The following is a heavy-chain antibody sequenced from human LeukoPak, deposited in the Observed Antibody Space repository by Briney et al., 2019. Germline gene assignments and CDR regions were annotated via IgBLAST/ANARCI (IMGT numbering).Heavy chain of an antibody. Sequence: SETLSLTCTVSGGSISSGDYYWSWIRQPPGKGLEWIGYIYYSGSTYYNPSLKSRVTISVDTSKNQFSLKLSSVTAADTAVYYCARHGKTGTSTIYYYYYMDVWGKGTTVTVSS. D-gene: IGHD1-1*01. CDR1: GGSISSGDYY. J-gene: IGHJ6*03. CDR2: IYYSGST. V-gene: IGHV4-30-4*08. CDR3: ARHGKTGTSTIYYYYYMDV.